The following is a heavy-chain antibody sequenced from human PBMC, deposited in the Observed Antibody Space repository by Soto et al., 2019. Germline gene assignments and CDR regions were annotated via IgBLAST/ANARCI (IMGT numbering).Heavy chain of an antibody. CDR2: TYYRSKWYN. V-gene: IGHV6-1*01. CDR3: ARGPGYSGFFKARARYYFDY. D-gene: IGHD5-12*01. J-gene: IGHJ4*02. CDR1: GDSVSSNSAA. Sequence: PSQTLSLTCAISGDSVSSNSAAWNWIRQSPSRGLEWLGRTYYRSKWYNDYAVSVKSRITINPDTSKNQFSLQLNSVTPEDTAVYYCARGPGYSGFFKARARYYFDYWGQGTLVTVSS.